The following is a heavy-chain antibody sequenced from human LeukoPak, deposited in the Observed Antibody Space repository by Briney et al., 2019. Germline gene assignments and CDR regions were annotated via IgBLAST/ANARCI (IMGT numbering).Heavy chain of an antibody. CDR2: IYPGDSDT. J-gene: IGHJ4*02. Sequence: GESLKISCKASRYSFTNYWIGWVRQMPGKGLEWMGIIYPGDSDTRYSPSFQGQVTVSADKSITTAYLQWSSLKASDTAMYYCARHLSGFDYWGQGTLVTVSS. CDR3: ARHLSGFDY. V-gene: IGHV5-51*01. D-gene: IGHD3-10*01. CDR1: RYSFTNYW.